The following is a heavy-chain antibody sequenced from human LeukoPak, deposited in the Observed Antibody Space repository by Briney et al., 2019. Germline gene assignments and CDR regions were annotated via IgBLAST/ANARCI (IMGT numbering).Heavy chain of an antibody. V-gene: IGHV1-69*05. CDR1: GGTFSNYA. CDR3: ASGYCSSTSCYFHYYYYMDV. D-gene: IGHD2-2*03. Sequence: SVKVSCKASGGTFSNYAISWVRQAPGQGLEWMGGIIPIFGTANYAQKFQGRVTITTDESTSTAYMELSSLRSEDTAAYYCASGYCSSTSCYFHYYYYMDVWGKGTTVTVSS. J-gene: IGHJ6*03. CDR2: IIPIFGTA.